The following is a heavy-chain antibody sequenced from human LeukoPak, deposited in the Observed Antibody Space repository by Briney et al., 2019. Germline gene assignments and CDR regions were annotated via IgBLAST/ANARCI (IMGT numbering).Heavy chain of an antibody. Sequence: PGRSLRLSCAASGFTFNNYAVHWVRQAPGKGLEWVSGISAGGGSAYYADSVKGRFTISRDSSKNTLYLQMNSLRAEDTAVYFCAKDERYNWNDADYWGQGTLVTVSS. CDR2: ISAGGGSA. CDR1: GFTFNNYA. CDR3: AKDERYNWNDADY. J-gene: IGHJ4*02. D-gene: IGHD1-1*01. V-gene: IGHV3-23*01.